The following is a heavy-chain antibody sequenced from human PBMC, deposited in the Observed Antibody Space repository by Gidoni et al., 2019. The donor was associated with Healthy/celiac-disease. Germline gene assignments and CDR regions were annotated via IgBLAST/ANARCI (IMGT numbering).Heavy chain of an antibody. Sequence: EVQLVESGGGLVKPGGSLRLSCAASGFTFSSYSMNWVRQAPGKGLEWVSSISSSSSYIYYADSVKGRFTISRDNAKNSLYLQMNSLRAEDTAVYYCARDLFYGFWSGYNYYYYGMDVWGQGTTVTVSS. D-gene: IGHD3-3*01. CDR3: ARDLFYGFWSGYNYYYYGMDV. V-gene: IGHV3-21*01. J-gene: IGHJ6*02. CDR1: GFTFSSYS. CDR2: ISSSSSYI.